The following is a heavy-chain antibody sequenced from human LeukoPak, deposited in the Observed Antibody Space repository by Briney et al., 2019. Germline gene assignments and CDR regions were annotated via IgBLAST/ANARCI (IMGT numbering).Heavy chain of an antibody. J-gene: IGHJ1*01. CDR2: IIPIFGTA. CDR1: GDTFSSYA. Sequence: GASVKVSCKASGDTFSSYAISWVRQAPGQGLEWMGGIIPIFGTANYAQKFQGRVTMTRDTSISTAYMELSRLRSDDTAVYYCARGLYYYDSSGYFQHWGQGALVTVSS. V-gene: IGHV1-69*05. CDR3: ARGLYYYDSSGYFQH. D-gene: IGHD3-22*01.